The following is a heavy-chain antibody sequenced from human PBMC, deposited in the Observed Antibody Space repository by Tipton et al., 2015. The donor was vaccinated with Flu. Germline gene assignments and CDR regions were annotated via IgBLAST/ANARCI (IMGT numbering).Heavy chain of an antibody. CDR2: IYYTGST. V-gene: IGHV4-39*07. CDR3: ARVFPYGGELDY. J-gene: IGHJ4*02. Sequence: TLSLTCTVSGGSVSSSSYYWGWIRQPPGKGLEWVGNIYYTGSTYYNPSLKSRVTISVDTSKNQFSLKLSSVTAADTAVYYCARVFPYGGELDYWGQGTLVTVSS. CDR1: GGSVSSSSYY. D-gene: IGHD4-23*01.